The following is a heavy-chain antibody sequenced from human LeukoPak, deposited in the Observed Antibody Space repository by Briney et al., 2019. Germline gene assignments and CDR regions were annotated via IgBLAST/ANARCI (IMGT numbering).Heavy chain of an antibody. V-gene: IGHV4-59*01. CDR3: ASTGGSGSYYPYYFDY. CDR1: GGSISSYY. J-gene: IGHJ4*02. Sequence: SETPSLTCTVSGGSISSYYWSWIRQPPGKGLEWIGYIYYSGSTNYNPSLKSRVTISVDTSKNQFSLKLSSVTAADAAVYYCASTGGSGSYYPYYFDYWGQGTLVTVSS. CDR2: IYYSGST. D-gene: IGHD3-10*01.